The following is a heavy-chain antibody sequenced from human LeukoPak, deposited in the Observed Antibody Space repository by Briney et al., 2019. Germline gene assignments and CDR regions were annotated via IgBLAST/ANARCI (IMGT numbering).Heavy chain of an antibody. V-gene: IGHV3-73*01. Sequence: PGGSLRLSCAASGFTFSGSAMHWVRQASGKGLEWVGRIRSKANSYATAYAASMKGRFTISRDDSKNTAYLQMNSLRAEDTAVYYCARDNGYCSGGSCYHYYMDVWGKGTTVTISS. D-gene: IGHD2-15*01. CDR3: ARDNGYCSGGSCYHYYMDV. CDR2: IRSKANSYAT. CDR1: GFTFSGSA. J-gene: IGHJ6*03.